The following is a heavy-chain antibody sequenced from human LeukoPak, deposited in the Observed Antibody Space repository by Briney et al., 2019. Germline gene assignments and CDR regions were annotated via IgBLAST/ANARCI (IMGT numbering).Heavy chain of an antibody. J-gene: IGHJ4*02. CDR1: GYTFTDYY. CDR3: ATLGISGHFRDY. D-gene: IGHD3-22*01. CDR2: INPKSGGT. V-gene: IGHV1-2*02. Sequence: ASVKVSCKGSGYTFTDYYIHWVRQAPGQGLEWMGWINPKSGGTNYAQKFQGRVTMTRDTSISTAYMELRSDDTAVYYCATLGISGHFRDYWGQGTLVTVSS.